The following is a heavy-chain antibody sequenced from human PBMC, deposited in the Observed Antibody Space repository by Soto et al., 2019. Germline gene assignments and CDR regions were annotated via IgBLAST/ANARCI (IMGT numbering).Heavy chain of an antibody. V-gene: IGHV4-59*08. CDR3: ARRIVAKETFDY. D-gene: IGHD5-12*01. CDR2: IYYAGST. CDR1: GGSIISYY. J-gene: IGHJ4*02. Sequence: SETLSLTCAVYGGSIISYYWRWIRQPPGRGLEWIGFIYYAGSTKYNPSLNSRVTISVDTSKNQFSLTVTSVTAADTAVYYCARRIVAKETFDYWGQGTLVTXSS.